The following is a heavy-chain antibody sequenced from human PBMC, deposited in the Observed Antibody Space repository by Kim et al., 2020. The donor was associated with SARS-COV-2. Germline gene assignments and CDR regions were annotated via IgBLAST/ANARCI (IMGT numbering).Heavy chain of an antibody. D-gene: IGHD3-16*02. Sequence: SETLSLICTVSGGSITSTNYHWGWIRQPPGKGLEWIGSIHSSGSTYYNPSLKSRVTISLDRPENQFSLMVTSVTAADTALYYCARERQGYDYVWGRYRPLSCDYWGQGTLATVSS. V-gene: IGHV4-39*07. CDR3: ARERQGYDYVWGRYRPLSCDY. CDR2: IHSSGST. CDR1: GGSITSTNYH. J-gene: IGHJ4*02.